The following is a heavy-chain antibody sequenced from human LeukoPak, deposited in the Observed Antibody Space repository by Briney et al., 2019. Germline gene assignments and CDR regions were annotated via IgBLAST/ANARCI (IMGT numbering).Heavy chain of an antibody. CDR1: GYTFTSYG. D-gene: IGHD3-3*01. V-gene: IGHV1-18*01. Sequence: ASVKVSCKASGYTFTSYGISWVRQAPGQGLEWMGWISAYNGNTNYAQELQGRVTMTTDTSTSTAYMELRSLRSDDTAVYYCARDRKINDFWSGYYYYGMDVWGQGTTVTVSS. J-gene: IGHJ6*02. CDR3: ARDRKINDFWSGYYYYGMDV. CDR2: ISAYNGNT.